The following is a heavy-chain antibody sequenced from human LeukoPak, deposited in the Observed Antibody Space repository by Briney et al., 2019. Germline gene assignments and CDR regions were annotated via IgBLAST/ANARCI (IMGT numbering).Heavy chain of an antibody. J-gene: IGHJ4*02. CDR1: GFTLSSYA. CDR2: ISGSGGST. D-gene: IGHD6-13*01. V-gene: IGHV3-23*01. Sequence: PGGTLRLSCAASGFTLSSYAMSWVRQAPGKGLEWVSAISGSGGSTYYADSVKGRFTISRDNSKNTLYLQMNSLRAEDTAVYYCAKYSSSWGRGRNYFDYWGQGTLVTVSS. CDR3: AKYSSSWGRGRNYFDY.